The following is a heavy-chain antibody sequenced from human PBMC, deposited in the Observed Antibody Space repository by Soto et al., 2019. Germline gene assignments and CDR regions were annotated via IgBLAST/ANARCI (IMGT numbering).Heavy chain of an antibody. D-gene: IGHD3-16*02. J-gene: IGHJ1*01. V-gene: IGHV4-39*01. CDR3: ARHGSF. CDR1: GVSISGTSYY. CDR2: IYYSGET. Sequence: QLQLQESGPGLVKPSETLSLTCTFSGVSISGTSYYWGWIRQTPAKGLEWIGTIYYSGETFYNPSLKSRVTISIDTSKNHFSLNLTSVTAADPAIYYCARHGSFWGQGALVTVSS.